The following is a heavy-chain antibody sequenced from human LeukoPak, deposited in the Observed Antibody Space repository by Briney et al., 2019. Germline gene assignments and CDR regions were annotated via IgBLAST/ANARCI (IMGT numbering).Heavy chain of an antibody. CDR3: ARDPPARYSSGWYSY. V-gene: IGHV3-53*01. J-gene: IGHJ4*02. Sequence: PGGSLSLSCAASGFPFSSNYMSWGRQAPGKGLEWVSVIYSGGSTYYADSVKGRFTISRDNSKNTLYLQMNSLRAEDTAVYYCARDPPARYSSGWYSYWGQGTLVTVSS. CDR2: IYSGGST. CDR1: GFPFSSNY. D-gene: IGHD6-19*01.